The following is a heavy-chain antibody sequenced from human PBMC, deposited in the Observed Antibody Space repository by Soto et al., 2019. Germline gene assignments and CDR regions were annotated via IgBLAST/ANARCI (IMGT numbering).Heavy chain of an antibody. CDR2: IYWDDDK. V-gene: IGHV2-5*02. D-gene: IGHD3-10*01. Sequence: QITLKESGPTLVKPTQTLTLTCTFSGFSLSTSGVGVGWIRQPPGKALEWLALIYWDDDKRYSPSLKSRLTIPKDTSKDQVVLTMTNMDPVDTATYYCAHRGGFGALFRYYFDYWGQGTLVTVSS. J-gene: IGHJ4*02. CDR3: AHRGGFGALFRYYFDY. CDR1: GFSLSTSGVG.